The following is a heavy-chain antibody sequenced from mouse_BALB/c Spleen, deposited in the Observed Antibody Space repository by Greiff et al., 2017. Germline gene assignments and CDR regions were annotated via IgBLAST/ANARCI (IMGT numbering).Heavy chain of an antibody. J-gene: IGHJ4*01. CDR1: GYTFTSYW. D-gene: IGHD1-2*01. V-gene: IGHV1-7*01. CDR3: ARDYGYCAMDY. CDR2: INPSTGYT. Sequence: QVQLQQSGAELAKPGASVKMSCKASGYTFTSYWMHWVKQRPGQGLEWIGYINPSTGYTEYNQKFKDKATLTADKSSSTAYMQLSSLTSEDSAVYYCARDYGYCAMDYWGQGTSVTVSS.